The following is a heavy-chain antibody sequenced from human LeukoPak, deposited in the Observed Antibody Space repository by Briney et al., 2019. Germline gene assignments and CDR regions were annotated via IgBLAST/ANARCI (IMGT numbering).Heavy chain of an antibody. V-gene: IGHV4-31*03. CDR2: IYYSGST. CDR3: ARASVPGHFDY. J-gene: IGHJ4*02. Sequence: SQTLSLTCTVSGGSISSGGYYWRWIRQHPGKGLEWSGYIYYSGSTYYNPSLKSRVTISVDTSKNQFSLKLSSVTAADTAVYYCARASVPGHFDYWGQGTLVTVSS. CDR1: GGSISSGGYY. D-gene: IGHD5/OR15-5a*01.